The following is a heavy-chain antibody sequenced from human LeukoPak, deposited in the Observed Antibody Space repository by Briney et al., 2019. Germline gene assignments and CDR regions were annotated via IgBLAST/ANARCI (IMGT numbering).Heavy chain of an antibody. D-gene: IGHD4-17*01. CDR2: INPSGGST. Sequence: GASVKVSCKASGYTFTSYYMHWVRQAPGQGLEWMGIINPSGGSTNYAQKLQDRVTMTRDTSTSTVYMELSSLRSEDTAVYYCARDRPTTLTTSVWFDPWGQGTLVTVSS. V-gene: IGHV1-46*01. J-gene: IGHJ5*02. CDR3: ARDRPTTLTTSVWFDP. CDR1: GYTFTSYY.